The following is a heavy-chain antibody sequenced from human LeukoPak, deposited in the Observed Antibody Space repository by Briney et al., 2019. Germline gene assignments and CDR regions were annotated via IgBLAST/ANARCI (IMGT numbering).Heavy chain of an antibody. CDR3: ARQKEDVAAAGTSYYYYYGMDV. V-gene: IGHV5-51*01. Sequence: GESLKISCKGSGYSFASYWIGWVRQMPGKGLEWMGIIHPGDSDTRYNPSFQGQVTISADKSISTAYLQWSSLKASDTAMYYCARQKEDVAAAGTSYYYYYGMDVWGQGTTVTVSS. CDR1: GYSFASYW. D-gene: IGHD6-13*01. CDR2: IHPGDSDT. J-gene: IGHJ6*02.